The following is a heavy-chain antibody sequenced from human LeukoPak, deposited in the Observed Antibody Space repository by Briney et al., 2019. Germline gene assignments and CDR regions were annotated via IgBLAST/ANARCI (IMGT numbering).Heavy chain of an antibody. V-gene: IGHV3-9*01. Sequence: GRSLRLSCAASGFTFDDYAMHWVRQAPGKGLEWVSGISWNSGSIGYADSVKGRFTISRDNAKNSLYLQMNSLRAEDTALYYCAKVHSSSWFDGAEYFQHWGQGTLVTVSS. CDR1: GFTFDDYA. D-gene: IGHD6-13*01. CDR3: AKVHSSSWFDGAEYFQH. CDR2: ISWNSGSI. J-gene: IGHJ1*01.